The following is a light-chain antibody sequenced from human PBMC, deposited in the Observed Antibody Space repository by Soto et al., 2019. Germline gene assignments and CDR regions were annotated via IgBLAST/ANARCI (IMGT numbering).Light chain of an antibody. J-gene: IGKJ2*01. V-gene: IGKV3-20*01. CDR1: QSVGNN. CDR2: GAS. CDR3: QQYGSSPYT. Sequence: EILMTQSPATLSVSPGERATLSCRASQSVGNNLAWYRQKSGQAPRLLIYGASTRATGIPDRFSGSGSGTDFTLSISRLEPEDFAVYYCQQYGSSPYTFGQGTKVDIK.